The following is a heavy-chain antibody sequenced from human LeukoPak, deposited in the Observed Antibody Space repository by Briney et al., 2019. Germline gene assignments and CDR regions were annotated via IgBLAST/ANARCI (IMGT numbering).Heavy chain of an antibody. CDR3: ARRRGDYGSGELNF. D-gene: IGHD3-10*01. V-gene: IGHV4-59*08. CDR2: IYCSGST. Sequence: SETLSLTCTVSGGSISSYYWYWIRQPPGKGLEWIGQIYCSGSTNYNPSLKSRVTISVDTSKNQFSLKLNSVTAADTAVYYCARRRGDYGSGELNFWGQGTMVTVSS. J-gene: IGHJ3*01. CDR1: GGSISSYY.